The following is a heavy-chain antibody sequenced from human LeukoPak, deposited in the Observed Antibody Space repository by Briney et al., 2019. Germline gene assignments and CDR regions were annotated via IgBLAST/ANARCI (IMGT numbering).Heavy chain of an antibody. CDR1: GFTFSSSE. D-gene: IGHD3-10*01. J-gene: IGHJ4*02. CDR3: ARGYYYGSGSYSLVFDY. Sequence: GGSLRLSCGASGFTFSSSEMDWVRQAPGKGLEWVASINSATTIYNADSVKGRFTISRDNTKNSVCLQMSSLRAEDTAVYYCARGYYYGSGSYSLVFDYWGQGILVTVSS. V-gene: IGHV3-48*03. CDR2: INSATTI.